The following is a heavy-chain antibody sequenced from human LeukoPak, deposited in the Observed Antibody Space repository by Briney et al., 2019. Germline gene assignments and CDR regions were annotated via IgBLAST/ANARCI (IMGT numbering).Heavy chain of an antibody. CDR2: IYSGGST. J-gene: IGHJ4*02. CDR1: GFTFNKAW. V-gene: IGHV3-66*01. Sequence: GGSLRLSCAASGFTFNKAWMSWVRLAPGKGLEWVSLIYSGGSTYYADSVKGRFTISRDNSKNTLYLQMNSLRAEDTAVYYCARGGVVPYFDYWGQGTLVTVSS. CDR3: ARGGVVPYFDY. D-gene: IGHD3-22*01.